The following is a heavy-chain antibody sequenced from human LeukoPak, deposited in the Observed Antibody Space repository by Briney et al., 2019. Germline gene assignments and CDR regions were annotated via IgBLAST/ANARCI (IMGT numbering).Heavy chain of an antibody. CDR3: ARGYPLDWNYFDY. D-gene: IGHD3/OR15-3a*01. CDR1: GYTFTSDD. Sequence: ASVKVSCKASGYTFTSDDINWVRQATGQGPEWMGWMNPSDASTTYAQKFQGRVTMTRDTSTNTVYMELSSLRSEGTAVYYCARGYPLDWNYFDYWSQGTLVTVSS. CDR2: MNPSDAST. J-gene: IGHJ4*02. V-gene: IGHV1-8*01.